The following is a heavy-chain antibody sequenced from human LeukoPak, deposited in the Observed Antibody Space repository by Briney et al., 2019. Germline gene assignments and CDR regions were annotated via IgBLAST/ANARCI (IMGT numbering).Heavy chain of an antibody. Sequence: GASVKVSCKASGYTFTSYDINWVRQATGQGLEWMGWMNPNSGNTGYAQKFQGRVTMTRNTSISTAYMELSSLRSEDTAVYYCAVNYGDYVRIRGGLWYFDYWGQGTLVTVSS. V-gene: IGHV1-8*01. D-gene: IGHD4-17*01. CDR2: MNPNSGNT. CDR3: AVNYGDYVRIRGGLWYFDY. CDR1: GYTFTSYD. J-gene: IGHJ4*02.